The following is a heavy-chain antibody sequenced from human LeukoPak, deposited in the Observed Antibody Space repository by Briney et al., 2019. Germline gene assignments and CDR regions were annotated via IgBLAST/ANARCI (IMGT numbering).Heavy chain of an antibody. CDR3: ATAVLYGGNDFDY. D-gene: IGHD5-12*01. V-gene: IGHV1-2*02. J-gene: IGHJ4*02. Sequence: VSVKVSCKASGYTFTGYYMHWVRQAPGQGLEWMGWINPNSGVTNFAQRFQGRVTMTRDTSTSTAYLDLSSLRSDDTAVYYCATAVLYGGNDFDYWGQGTLVTVSS. CDR1: GYTFTGYY. CDR2: INPNSGVT.